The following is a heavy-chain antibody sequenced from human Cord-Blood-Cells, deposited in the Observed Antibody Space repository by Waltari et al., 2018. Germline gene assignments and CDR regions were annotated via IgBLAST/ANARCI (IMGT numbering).Heavy chain of an antibody. V-gene: IGHV1-2*04. Sequence: QVQLVQSGAEVKKPGASVQVSCKASGYTFTGYYLHWVRQAPGQGLEWKGWINPNSGGTNYAQKFQGWVTMTRDTSISTAYMELSRLRSDDTAVYYCARETGASIKYYFDYWGQGTLVTVSS. CDR2: INPNSGGT. D-gene: IGHD6-25*01. CDR1: GYTFTGYY. J-gene: IGHJ4*02. CDR3: ARETGASIKYYFDY.